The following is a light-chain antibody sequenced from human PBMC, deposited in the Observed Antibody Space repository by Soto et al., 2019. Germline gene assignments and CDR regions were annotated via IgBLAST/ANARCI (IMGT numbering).Light chain of an antibody. CDR2: GAS. V-gene: IGKV3-20*01. CDR3: QQYNNWPRT. J-gene: IGKJ1*01. CDR1: QSVGSSH. Sequence: EIVLTQSPGTLSLSPGERATLSCRASQSVGSSHLAWYQQKPGQAPRLLIYGASSRATGIPDRFSGSGSGTDFTLTISRLQPEDFAVYYCQQYNNWPRTFGQGTKVDIK.